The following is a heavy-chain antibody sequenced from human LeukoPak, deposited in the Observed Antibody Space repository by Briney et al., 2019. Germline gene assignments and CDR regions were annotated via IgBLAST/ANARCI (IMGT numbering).Heavy chain of an antibody. V-gene: IGHV1-3*01. D-gene: IGHD6-6*01. CDR2: INAGNGKT. Sequence: ASVKVSCKASGYTFTSYALHWVRQAPGPRLEWMGWINAGNGKTKYSQKFQGRVSITRDTSASTAYMELSSLRSEDTAVYYCARDMPRIAARPVFDYWGQGTLVTVSS. CDR3: ARDMPRIAARPVFDY. J-gene: IGHJ4*02. CDR1: GYTFTSYA.